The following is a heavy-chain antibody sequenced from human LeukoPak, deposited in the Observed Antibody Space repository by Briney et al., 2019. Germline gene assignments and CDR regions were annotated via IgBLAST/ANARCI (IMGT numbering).Heavy chain of an antibody. CDR1: GFTVSSNY. Sequence: GGSLRLSCAASGFTVSSNYMSWVRQAPRKGLEWVSVIYSGGATYYADSVKGRFTISRDSSKNTLYLQMNSLRAEDTAMYYCAKAPDSSGYYYISDYWGQGTLVTVSS. CDR2: IYSGGAT. CDR3: AKAPDSSGYYYISDY. D-gene: IGHD3-22*01. V-gene: IGHV3-53*01. J-gene: IGHJ4*02.